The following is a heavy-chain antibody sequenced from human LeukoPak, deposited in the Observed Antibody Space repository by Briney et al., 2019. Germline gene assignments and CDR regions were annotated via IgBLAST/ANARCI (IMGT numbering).Heavy chain of an antibody. D-gene: IGHD3-9*01. Sequence: PGGSLRLSCSASGFTFRNYAMSWVRQAPVKGLEWVSVIYSGGSTYYADSVKGRFTISRDNSKNTLYLQMNSLRPEDTAVYYCAKGHYFDTYGQYSYAEYWGQGILVTVSS. V-gene: IGHV3-66*02. CDR3: AKGHYFDTYGQYSYAEY. CDR2: IYSGGST. J-gene: IGHJ4*02. CDR1: GFTFRNYA.